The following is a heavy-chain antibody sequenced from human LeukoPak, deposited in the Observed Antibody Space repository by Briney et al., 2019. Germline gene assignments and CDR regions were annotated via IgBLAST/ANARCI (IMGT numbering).Heavy chain of an antibody. CDR2: ITGSGGST. D-gene: IGHD3-16*01. CDR1: GFTFSAYA. CDR3: AKDEVVNRLGGYLRSDAFDI. V-gene: IGHV3-23*01. J-gene: IGHJ3*02. Sequence: PGGSLRLSCAASGFTFSAYAMSWVRQAPGKGLEWVSGITGSGGSTIYAESVKGRFTISRDNSKNTLYLQMDSLRAEDTAVYYCAKDEVVNRLGGYLRSDAFDIWGQGTMVTVSS.